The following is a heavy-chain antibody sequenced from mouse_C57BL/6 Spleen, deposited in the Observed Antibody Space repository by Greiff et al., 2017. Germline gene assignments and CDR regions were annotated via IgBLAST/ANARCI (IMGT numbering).Heavy chain of an antibody. V-gene: IGHV1-81*01. J-gene: IGHJ2*01. CDR1: GYTFTSYG. CDR3: ARSNYDYVEEVC. Sequence: VQLQQSGAELARPGASVKLSCKASGYTFTSYGISWVKQRTGQGLEWIGEIYPRSGNTYYNEKFKGKATLTEDTSSSTAYMELRSPTSEDSAGYFGARSNYDYVEEVCWGDRTTLTVSS. D-gene: IGHD2-4*01. CDR2: IYPRSGNT.